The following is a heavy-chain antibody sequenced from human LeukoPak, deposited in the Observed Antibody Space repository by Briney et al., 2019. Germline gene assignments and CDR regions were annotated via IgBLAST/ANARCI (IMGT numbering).Heavy chain of an antibody. CDR2: VHKRGST. Sequence: PSETLSLTRAVSTDSITSNWWRWVPQPPGKGLEWIGEVHKRGSTNYYPSLQGRVTISIDKSKNQIALELTSVTAADTAVYYCAKEIVGAPTPGAYWGQGILVTVSS. CDR3: AKEIVGAPTPGAY. CDR1: TDSITSNW. V-gene: IGHV4-4*02. J-gene: IGHJ4*02. D-gene: IGHD1-26*01.